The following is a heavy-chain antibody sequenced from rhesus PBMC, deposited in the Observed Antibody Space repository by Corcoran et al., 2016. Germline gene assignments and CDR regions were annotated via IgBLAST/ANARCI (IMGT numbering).Heavy chain of an antibody. D-gene: IGHD3-28*01. CDR2: ISNGGGST. J-gene: IGHJ4*01. CDR3: AKRGGRTYYYDSGYYLH. V-gene: IGHV3S5*01. CDR1: GFTFSSYV. Sequence: EVQLVESGGGLVQPGGSLRLSCAASGFTFSSYVMSWVRQAPGKGLEWVSYISNGGGSTYYADSVKGRFTIYRDNSKNTLSLQMNSLRAEDTAVYYCAKRGGRTYYYDSGYYLHWGQGVLVTVSS.